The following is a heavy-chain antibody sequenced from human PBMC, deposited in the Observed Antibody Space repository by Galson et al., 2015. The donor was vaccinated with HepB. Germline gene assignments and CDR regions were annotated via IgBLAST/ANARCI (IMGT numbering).Heavy chain of an antibody. CDR1: GFTFYKYG. Sequence: SLRLSCAASGFTFYKYGMHWVRQIPGKGLEWVASIWFDGSNQNYVDSLKGRITISRDNSNNMLYPQMNSLRAEDTALYYCARGATDTKGFDYWGQGTLVTVSS. CDR2: IWFDGSNQ. V-gene: IGHV3-33*08. J-gene: IGHJ4*02. CDR3: ARGATDTKGFDY. D-gene: IGHD5-24*01.